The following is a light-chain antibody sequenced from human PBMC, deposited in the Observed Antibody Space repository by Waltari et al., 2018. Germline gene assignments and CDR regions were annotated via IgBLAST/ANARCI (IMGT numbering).Light chain of an antibody. CDR2: DAS. CDR3: QQRAFWPPT. V-gene: IGKV3-11*01. J-gene: IGKJ2*01. CDR1: QSVSSA. Sequence: EIVLTQSPATLSLSPGEGATLSCRASQSVSSALAWIQQRPGQSPRLLIYDASSRATGIPARFSGSGSGTDFTLTISSLGPEDFAVYYCQQRAFWPPTFGRGTKLEMK.